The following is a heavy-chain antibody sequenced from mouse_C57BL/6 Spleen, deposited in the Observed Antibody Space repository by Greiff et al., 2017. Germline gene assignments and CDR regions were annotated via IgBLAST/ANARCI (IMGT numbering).Heavy chain of an antibody. V-gene: IGHV1-78*01. Sequence: VQLQQSDAELVKPGASVKISCKVSGYTFTDHTIHWMKQRPEQGLEWIGYIYPRDGSTKYNEKFKGKATLTADKSSSTAYMQLNSLTSEDSAVYFGARGIYYYGSSYEEFDYWGQGTTLTVSS. CDR2: IYPRDGST. D-gene: IGHD1-1*01. CDR3: ARGIYYYGSSYEEFDY. CDR1: GYTFTDHT. J-gene: IGHJ2*01.